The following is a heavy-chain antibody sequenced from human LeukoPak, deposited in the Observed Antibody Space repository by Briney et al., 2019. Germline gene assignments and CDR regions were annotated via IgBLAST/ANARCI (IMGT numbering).Heavy chain of an antibody. D-gene: IGHD4/OR15-4a*01. J-gene: IGHJ4*02. V-gene: IGHV4-59*08. Sequence: PSETLSLTCTVSGCSISSYYWSWIRQPPGQGLEWIGYIYYSGSTNYNPSHKIRVTISVDTSKNQFSLRLSSVTAADTALYYCARHAAFADYQSHLTHFDYWGQGTLVTVSS. CDR3: ARHAAFADYQSHLTHFDY. CDR2: IYYSGST. CDR1: GCSISSYY.